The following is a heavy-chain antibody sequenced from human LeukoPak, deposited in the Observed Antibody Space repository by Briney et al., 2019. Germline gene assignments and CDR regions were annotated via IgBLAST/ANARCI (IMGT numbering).Heavy chain of an antibody. CDR2: INPNSGGT. V-gene: IGHV1-2*02. J-gene: IGHJ5*02. CDR3: ARADRLDGGPYLIGP. Sequence: ASVTVSYKTSGYSFTDYYMHSVSQAPGQGLEWMGWINPNSGGTSSAQKFQGRVTMTRDTSITTVYMEVSWLTSDDTAIYYCARADRLDGGPYLIGPWGQGTLVTVSS. D-gene: IGHD2-21*01. CDR1: GYSFTDYY.